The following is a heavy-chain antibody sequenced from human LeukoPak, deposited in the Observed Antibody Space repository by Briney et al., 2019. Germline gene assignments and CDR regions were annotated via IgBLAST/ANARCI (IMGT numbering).Heavy chain of an antibody. V-gene: IGHV4-59*01. J-gene: IGHJ3*01. CDR3: VRRVVLVTANEKSDVFDV. Sequence: SETLSLTXTVSGGSISTYYWNWIRQPPGEGVEWIGYIYYTGSSKYNPSLKSRVTISLDTSKNQFSLNLSSVTTADTAVYYCVRRVVLVTANEKSDVFDVWGQGTVVTVSS. CDR1: GGSISTYY. CDR2: IYYTGSS. D-gene: IGHD2-21*02.